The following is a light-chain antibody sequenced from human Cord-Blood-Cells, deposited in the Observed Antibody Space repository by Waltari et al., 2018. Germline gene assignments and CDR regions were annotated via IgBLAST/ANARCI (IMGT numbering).Light chain of an antibody. V-gene: IGKV3-15*01. Sequence: ELVMTQSPATLSVSPGERATLSCRASQRVSSNLAWYQQKPGQAPRLLIYGASTRATGIPARFRGSGSGTECTCTISSLQSEDFAVDYCQQYNNWPYSFGQGTKLEIK. CDR3: QQYNNWPYS. CDR2: GAS. CDR1: QRVSSN. J-gene: IGKJ2*03.